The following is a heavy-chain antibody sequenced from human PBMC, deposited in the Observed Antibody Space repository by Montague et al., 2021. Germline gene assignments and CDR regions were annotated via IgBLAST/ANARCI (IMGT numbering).Heavy chain of an antibody. CDR2: INASGGKT. CDR1: GFTISSCA. Sequence: SLRLSCAASGFTISSCAMSWVRQAPGKGLECVSIINASGGKTHYADSVTGRFTISRDRSKNTLYLQMDSLRVEDTAVYYCANFKQSRKMDVWGQGTRVTVSS. V-gene: IGHV3-23*01. D-gene: IGHD4-11*01. CDR3: ANFKQSRKMDV. J-gene: IGHJ6*02.